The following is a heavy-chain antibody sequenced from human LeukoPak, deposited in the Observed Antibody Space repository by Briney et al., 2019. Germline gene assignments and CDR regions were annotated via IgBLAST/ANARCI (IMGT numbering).Heavy chain of an antibody. CDR3: VKRTMSAFDQ. CDR1: GFPFSTFA. Sequence: PGGSLRPSCAASGFPFSTFAMNWVRQDSEKGLEWIAGISGKGNGTYYANSLKGRFTISRDNSKNTVYLQMNSLRVDDTATYWCVKRTMSAFDQWGQGVLVIVSS. V-gene: IGHV3-23*01. CDR2: ISGKGNGT. J-gene: IGHJ4*02. D-gene: IGHD5-24*01.